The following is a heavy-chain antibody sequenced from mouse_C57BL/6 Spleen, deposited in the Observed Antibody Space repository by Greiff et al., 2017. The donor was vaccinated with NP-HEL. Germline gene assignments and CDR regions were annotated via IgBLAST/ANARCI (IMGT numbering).Heavy chain of an antibody. D-gene: IGHD2-3*01. CDR3: ARSDGHGGFAY. Sequence: VQLQQPGAELVMPGASVKLSCKASGYTFTSYWMHWVKQRPGQGLEWIGEIDPSDSYTNYNQKFKGKSTLTVDKSSSTAYMQLSSLTSEDSAVYYCARSDGHGGFAYWGQGTLVTVSA. V-gene: IGHV1-69*01. CDR1: GYTFTSYW. J-gene: IGHJ3*01. CDR2: IDPSDSYT.